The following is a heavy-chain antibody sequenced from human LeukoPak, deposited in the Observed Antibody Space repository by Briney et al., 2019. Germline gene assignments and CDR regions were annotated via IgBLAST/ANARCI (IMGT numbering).Heavy chain of an antibody. CDR2: IREDGSNK. CDR1: GFTFSSYG. Sequence: PGGSLRLSCAASGFTFSSYGMHWVRPAPGKGRGWVAFIREDGSNKYYADSVKGRFTISRDNSQNTLYLQMNSLRAEDTAVYYCAKGQYCSSTSCYKPFDYWGQGTLVTVSS. J-gene: IGHJ4*02. V-gene: IGHV3-30*02. CDR3: AKGQYCSSTSCYKPFDY. D-gene: IGHD2-2*01.